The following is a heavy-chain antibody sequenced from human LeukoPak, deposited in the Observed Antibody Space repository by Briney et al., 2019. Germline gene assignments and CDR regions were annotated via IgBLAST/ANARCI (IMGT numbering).Heavy chain of an antibody. Sequence: PSETLSLTCNVSGDSISSYYWSWIRQPPGKGLERIGYIYYTGTTSYNPSLKSRVTISVDTSKNQFSLKLSSVTAADRAVYYCARGASSYDFWGQGTLVTVSS. CDR2: IYYTGTT. D-gene: IGHD2-15*01. CDR1: GDSISSYY. V-gene: IGHV4-59*01. CDR3: ARGASSYDF. J-gene: IGHJ4*02.